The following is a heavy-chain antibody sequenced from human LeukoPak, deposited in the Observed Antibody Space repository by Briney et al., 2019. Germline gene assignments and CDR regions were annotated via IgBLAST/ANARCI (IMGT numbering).Heavy chain of an antibody. CDR1: GGSISSGGYY. V-gene: IGHV4-31*03. J-gene: IGHJ5*02. CDR2: IYYSGST. D-gene: IGHD3-3*01. CDR3: ASTPSGTYYDFWSGYYTIPWFDP. Sequence: SETLSLTCTVSGGSISSGGYYWSWIRQHPGKGLEWIGYIYYSGSTYYSPSLKSRVTISVDTSKNQFSLKLSSVTAADTAVYYCASTPSGTYYDFWSGYYTIPWFDPWGQGTLVTVSS.